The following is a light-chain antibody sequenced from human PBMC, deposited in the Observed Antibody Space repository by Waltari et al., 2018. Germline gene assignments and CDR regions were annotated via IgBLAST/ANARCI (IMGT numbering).Light chain of an antibody. CDR2: VNSECSH. CDR3: ETGGHGTWV. CDR1: SGHSTNI. V-gene: IGLV4-69*01. Sequence: QLVLTQSPSPSASLAASVKLTCTLSSGHSTNIIAWLPQQPGKGPRYLMKVNSECSHRKGDEIPDRFSGSSSGAERYLTISSLQSEDEADYYCETGGHGTWVFGGGTKLTVL. J-gene: IGLJ3*02.